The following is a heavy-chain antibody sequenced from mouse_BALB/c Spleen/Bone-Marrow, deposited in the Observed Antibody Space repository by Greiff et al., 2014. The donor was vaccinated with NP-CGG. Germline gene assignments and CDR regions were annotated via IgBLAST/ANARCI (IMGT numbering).Heavy chain of an antibody. V-gene: IGHV5-9-3*01. CDR1: GFTFSSYA. D-gene: IGHD2-4*01. Sequence: EVKLMESGGGLVKPGGSLKLSCAASGFTFSSYAMSWVRQTPEKRLEWVATISSGGSYTYYPDSVKGRFTISRGNAKNTLYLQMSSLRSEDTAMYYCARHGITRLLDYWGQGTTLTVSS. CDR2: ISSGGSYT. J-gene: IGHJ2*01. CDR3: ARHGITRLLDY.